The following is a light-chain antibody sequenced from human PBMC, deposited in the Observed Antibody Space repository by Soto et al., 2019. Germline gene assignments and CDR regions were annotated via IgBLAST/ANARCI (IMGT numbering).Light chain of an antibody. Sequence: DVPMTQSPSTLSASIGDRVTITCRASQNISNWLAWYQQKPGKAPKLLIYKASSLEGGVPSRFSGSASGTEFTLTISSLQPDDFATYYCQHYDGFPWTFGQWTKVEIK. CDR2: KAS. CDR1: QNISNW. J-gene: IGKJ1*01. CDR3: QHYDGFPWT. V-gene: IGKV1-5*03.